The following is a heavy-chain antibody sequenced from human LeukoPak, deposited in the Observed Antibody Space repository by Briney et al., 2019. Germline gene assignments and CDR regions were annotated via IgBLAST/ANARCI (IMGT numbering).Heavy chain of an antibody. CDR1: GYTLTELS. CDR2: FDPEDGET. CDR3: ATVRDSSGWWDAFDI. J-gene: IGHJ3*02. Sequence: ASVKVSCKVSGYTLTELSMHWVRQAPGKGFEWMGGFDPEDGETIYAQKFQGRVTMTEDTSTDTAYMELSSLRSEDTAVYYCATVRDSSGWWDAFDIWGQGTMVTVSS. V-gene: IGHV1-24*01. D-gene: IGHD6-19*01.